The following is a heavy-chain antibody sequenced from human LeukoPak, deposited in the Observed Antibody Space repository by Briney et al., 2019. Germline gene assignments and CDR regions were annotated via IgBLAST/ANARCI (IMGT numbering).Heavy chain of an antibody. Sequence: GGSLRPSCAASGFTFSSYGMHWVRQAPGKGLEWVAVISVDGSNEYYADSVKGRFTISRDNSKNTLYLQMNSLRPEDAAVYYCAKDTLTAHRYYYYYYMDVWGKGTTVTVSS. J-gene: IGHJ6*03. V-gene: IGHV3-30*18. CDR3: AKDTLTAHRYYYYYYMDV. CDR2: ISVDGSNE. CDR1: GFTFSSYG. D-gene: IGHD1-20*01.